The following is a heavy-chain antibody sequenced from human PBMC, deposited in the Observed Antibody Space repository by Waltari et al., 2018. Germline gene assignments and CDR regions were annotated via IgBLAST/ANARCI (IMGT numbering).Heavy chain of an antibody. V-gene: IGHV3-74*01. CDR1: GFILSSYW. CDR3: VLYSSSFLGDC. D-gene: IGHD6-13*01. J-gene: IGHJ4*02. CDR2: INTDGSIT. Sequence: EVQLVESGGGLVQPGGSLRLSCADSGFILSSYWMHWVRQAPGKGLVSVSNINTDGSITRYADSVRGRFTISRDNAKNTLFLQMNSLRAEDTAMYYCVLYSSSFLGDCWGQGTLVTVSS.